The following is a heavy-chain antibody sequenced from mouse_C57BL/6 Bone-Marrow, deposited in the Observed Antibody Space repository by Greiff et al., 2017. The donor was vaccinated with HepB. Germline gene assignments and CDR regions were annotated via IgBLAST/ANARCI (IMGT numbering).Heavy chain of an antibody. V-gene: IGHV1-53*01. CDR2: INPSNGGT. J-gene: IGHJ4*01. CDR1: GYTFTSYW. Sequence: QVQLQQPGTELVKPGASVKLSCKASGYTFTSYWMHWVKQRPGQGLEWIGNINPSNGGTNYNEKFKSKATLTVDKSSSTAYMQLSSLTSEDSAVYYCARGGIYYYGSSLMDYWGQGTSVTVSS. D-gene: IGHD1-1*01. CDR3: ARGGIYYYGSSLMDY.